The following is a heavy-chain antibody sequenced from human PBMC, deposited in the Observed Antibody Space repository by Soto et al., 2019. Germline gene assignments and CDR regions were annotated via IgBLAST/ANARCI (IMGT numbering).Heavy chain of an antibody. V-gene: IGHV1-69*08. Sequence: QVQLVQSGAEVKKPGSSVKVSCKASGGTFSSYTISWVRQAPGRGLEWMGRIIPILGIANYAQKFQGRVTITADKSTSPAYMELSSVRSEDTAVYYCARDYYGSGSYAFDIWGQGTMVTVSS. J-gene: IGHJ3*02. CDR2: IIPILGIA. D-gene: IGHD3-10*01. CDR1: GGTFSSYT. CDR3: ARDYYGSGSYAFDI.